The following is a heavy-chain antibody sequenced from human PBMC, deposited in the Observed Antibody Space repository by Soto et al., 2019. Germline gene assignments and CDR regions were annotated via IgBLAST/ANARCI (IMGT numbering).Heavy chain of an antibody. D-gene: IGHD4-17*01. J-gene: IGHJ6*03. CDR1: GFSLSTSGMC. V-gene: IGHV2-70*11. CDR2: IDWDDDK. Sequence: SGPTLVKPTQTLTLTCTFSGFSLSTSGMCVSWIRQPPGKALEWLARIDWDDDKYYSTSLKTRLTISKDTSKNQVVLTMTNMDPVDTATYYCARSMIPVGYGDYVRDYYYYMDVWGKGTTVTVSS. CDR3: ARSMIPVGYGDYVRDYYYYMDV.